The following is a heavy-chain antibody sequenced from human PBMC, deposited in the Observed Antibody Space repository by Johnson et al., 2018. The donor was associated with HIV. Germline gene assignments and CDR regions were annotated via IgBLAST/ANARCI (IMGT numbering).Heavy chain of an antibody. CDR3: ARGAGYFDWLSADEGFAFDI. Sequence: VQLVESGGGVVRPGGSLRLSCAASGFTFDDYAMTWVRQAPGRGLEWVSAISGMGGSTYSANSLKGIFTISRDNSKNKLYLQMGSLRPEDMAVYYCARGAGYFDWLSADEGFAFDIWGQGTMVTVSS. CDR2: ISGMGGST. D-gene: IGHD3-9*01. V-gene: IGHV3-64*01. CDR1: GFTFDDYA. J-gene: IGHJ3*02.